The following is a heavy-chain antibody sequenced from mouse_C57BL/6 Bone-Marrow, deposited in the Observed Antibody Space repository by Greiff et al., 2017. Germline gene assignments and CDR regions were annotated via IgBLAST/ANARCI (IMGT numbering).Heavy chain of an antibody. J-gene: IGHJ2*01. CDR1: GFTFSNYW. CDR3: SITTVVATRYYFDY. D-gene: IGHD1-1*01. V-gene: IGHV6-3*01. CDR2: IRLKSDNYAT. Sequence: EVKVEESGGGLVQPGGSMKLSCVASGFTFSNYWMNWVRQSPEKGLEWVAQIRLKSDNYATHYAESVQGRFTISRDDSKSSVYLQMNNLRAEDTGIYYCSITTVVATRYYFDYWGQGTTLTVSS.